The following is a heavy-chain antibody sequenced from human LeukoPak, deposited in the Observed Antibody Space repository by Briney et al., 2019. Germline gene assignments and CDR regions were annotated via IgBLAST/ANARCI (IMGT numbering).Heavy chain of an antibody. J-gene: IGHJ5*02. V-gene: IGHV3-15*01. D-gene: IGHD6-13*01. CDR1: GFTFSNAW. CDR3: TPLSDAAAPT. CDR2: VRSETDGGAT. Sequence: GGSLRLSCAASGFTFSNAWMSWVRQAPGKGLEWVSRVRSETDGGATDYAAPVQGRFTISRDDSKNTLYLQMNSLDTDDTAVYYCTPLSDAAAPTWGQGTLVTVSS.